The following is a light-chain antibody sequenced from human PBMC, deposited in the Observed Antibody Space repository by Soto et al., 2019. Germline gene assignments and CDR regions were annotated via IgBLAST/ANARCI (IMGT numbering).Light chain of an antibody. CDR3: SSYRTGGPFV. CDR1: SSDVGVYNY. Sequence: HSVLTQPASVAGSLGQSIATSSTGTSSDVGVYNYVSWYQQLPGQAPKLLISEVSNRPSGVSHRFSGSKSGNTASLTISRLQVEDEADYYCSSYRTGGPFVFGTGSKVTVL. J-gene: IGLJ1*01. V-gene: IGLV2-14*01. CDR2: EVS.